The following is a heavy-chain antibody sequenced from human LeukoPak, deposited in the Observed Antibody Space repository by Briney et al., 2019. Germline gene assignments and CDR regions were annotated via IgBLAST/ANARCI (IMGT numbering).Heavy chain of an antibody. D-gene: IGHD3-9*01. CDR3: ARVSYDILTGYSYIDY. CDR2: IRSSSSYI. CDR1: GFTFSTYW. J-gene: IGHJ4*02. Sequence: GGSLSLSCAASGFTFSTYWMNWVRQAPGKGLEWVSSIRSSSSYIYYADSVKGRFTISRDNAKNSLYLQMNSLRAEDTAVYYCARVSYDILTGYSYIDYWGQGTLVTVSS. V-gene: IGHV3-21*01.